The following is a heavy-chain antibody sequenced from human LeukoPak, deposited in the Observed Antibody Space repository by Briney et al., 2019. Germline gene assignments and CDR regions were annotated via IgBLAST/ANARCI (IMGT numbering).Heavy chain of an antibody. J-gene: IGHJ4*02. Sequence: GGSLRLSCVASGFTFSSYWMHWVRRAPGKGLVWVSRISTDGSTTTFADSVKGRFTISRDNAKNTLYLQMNSLRVEDTAVYYCARAIAAAGTLDYWGQGTLVTVPS. V-gene: IGHV3-74*01. CDR1: GFTFSSYW. CDR2: ISTDGSTT. D-gene: IGHD6-13*01. CDR3: ARAIAAAGTLDY.